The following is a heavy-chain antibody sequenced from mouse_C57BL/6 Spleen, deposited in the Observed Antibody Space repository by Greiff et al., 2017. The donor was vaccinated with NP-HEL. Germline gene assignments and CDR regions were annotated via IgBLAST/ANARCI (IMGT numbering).Heavy chain of an antibody. CDR1: GYSFTGYY. CDR2: INPSTGGT. V-gene: IGHV1-42*01. CDR3: ARGDSQYYYAMDY. D-gene: IGHD3-3*01. J-gene: IGHJ4*01. Sequence: EVQLQQSGPELVKPGASVKISCKASGYSFTGYYMNWVKQSPEKSLEWIGEINPSTGGTTYNQKFKAKATLTVDKSSSTAYKQLKSLTSEDSAVYYCARGDSQYYYAMDYWGQGTSVTVSS.